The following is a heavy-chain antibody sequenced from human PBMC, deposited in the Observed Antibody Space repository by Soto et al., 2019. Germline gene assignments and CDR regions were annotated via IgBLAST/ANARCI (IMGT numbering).Heavy chain of an antibody. Sequence: GGSLRLSCAASGFTFSSYSMNWVRQAPGKGLEWVSYISSSSSTIYYAESVKGRFTISRDNAKNSLYLQMNSLRAEDKAVYYCARYRRGTDYIWGSYRYYDAFDIWGQGTMVTVSS. CDR1: GFTFSSYS. CDR2: ISSSSSTI. V-gene: IGHV3-48*01. J-gene: IGHJ3*02. CDR3: ARYRRGTDYIWGSYRYYDAFDI. D-gene: IGHD3-16*02.